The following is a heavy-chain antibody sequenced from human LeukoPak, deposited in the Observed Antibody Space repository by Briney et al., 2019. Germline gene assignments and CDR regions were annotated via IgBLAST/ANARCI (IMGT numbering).Heavy chain of an antibody. D-gene: IGHD6-19*01. CDR2: VSPSGGTT. CDR3: AKEYGHSSGWYYAFDI. V-gene: IGHV3-23*01. J-gene: IGHJ3*02. Sequence: GGSLRLSCAASGFTFSSHWMSWVRQAPGKGLEWVAAVSPSGGTTYYADSVKGRFTISRDNSKNTLYLQMNSLTAEDAAVYYCAKEYGHSSGWYYAFDIWGQGTMVTVSS. CDR1: GFTFSSHW.